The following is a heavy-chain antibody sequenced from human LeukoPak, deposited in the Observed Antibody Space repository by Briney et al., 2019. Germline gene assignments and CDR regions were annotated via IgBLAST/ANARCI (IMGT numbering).Heavy chain of an antibody. CDR1: GGSISSYY. CDR2: IYYSGST. D-gene: IGHD6-13*01. V-gene: IGHV4-59*01. J-gene: IGHJ4*02. CDR3: ARVGSSWPGPFDY. Sequence: SETLSLTCTVSGGSISSYYWSWIRQPPGKGLEWIGYIYYSGSTNYNPSLKSRVTISVDTSKNQFSLKLSSVTAADTAVYYCARVGSSWPGPFDYWGQGTLVTVSS.